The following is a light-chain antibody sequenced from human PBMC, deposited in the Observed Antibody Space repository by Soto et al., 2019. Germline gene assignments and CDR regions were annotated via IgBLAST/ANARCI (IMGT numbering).Light chain of an antibody. CDR1: QSVSTY. V-gene: IGKV3-20*01. Sequence: EIVLTQSPGTLSLSPGERATLSCRASQSVSTYVAWYQQKPGQAPRLLIYGASSRATGIPDRFSGSGSGTDFTLTISRLEPADFAVYYCQQYGSSRITFGQGTRLEIK. CDR2: GAS. CDR3: QQYGSSRIT. J-gene: IGKJ5*01.